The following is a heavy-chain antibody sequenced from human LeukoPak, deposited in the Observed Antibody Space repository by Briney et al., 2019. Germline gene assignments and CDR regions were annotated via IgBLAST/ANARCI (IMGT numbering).Heavy chain of an antibody. CDR3: ARGVEPLAANTLAY. CDR1: GFTVITND. Sequence: QAGGSLRLSCAASGFTVITNDMTWVRQAPGKGLEWVSVLYSDGNTKYADSVQGRFTISRDNSKNTLYLEVNSLSPDDTAVYYCARGVEPLAANTLAYWGQGTLVTVSS. J-gene: IGHJ4*02. V-gene: IGHV3-53*01. CDR2: LYSDGNT. D-gene: IGHD1-14*01.